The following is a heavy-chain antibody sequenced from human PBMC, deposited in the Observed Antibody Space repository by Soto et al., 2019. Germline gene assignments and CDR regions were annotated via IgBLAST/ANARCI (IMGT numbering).Heavy chain of an antibody. J-gene: IGHJ1*01. CDR1: GGSISSYY. CDR3: AREGAIHDYGDLHGFQH. Sequence: PSETLSLTCTVSGGSISSYYWSWIRQPPGKGLEWIGYIYYSGSTNYNPSLKSRVTISVDTSRNQFSLKLSSVTAADTAVYYCAREGAIHDYGDLHGFQHWGQGTLVTVSS. V-gene: IGHV4-59*01. CDR2: IYYSGST. D-gene: IGHD4-17*01.